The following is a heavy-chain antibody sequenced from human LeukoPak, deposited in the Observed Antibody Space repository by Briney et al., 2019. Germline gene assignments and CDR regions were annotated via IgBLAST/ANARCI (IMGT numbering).Heavy chain of an antibody. CDR2: ISGSGGST. D-gene: IGHD6-13*01. Sequence: AGGSLRLSCAASGFTFSSYAMSWVRQAPGKGLEWVSAISGSGGSTYYADSVKGRFTISRDNSKNTLYLQMNSLRVEDTAVYYCASPQYSSSWYPNFDYWGQGTLVTVSS. CDR3: ASPQYSSSWYPNFDY. V-gene: IGHV3-23*01. J-gene: IGHJ4*02. CDR1: GFTFSSYA.